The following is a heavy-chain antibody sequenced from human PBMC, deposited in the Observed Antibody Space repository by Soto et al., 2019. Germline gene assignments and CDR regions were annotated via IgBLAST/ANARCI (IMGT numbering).Heavy chain of an antibody. Sequence: SETLSLTCTVSGGSVSSGSYYWSWIRQPPGKGLEWIGYIYYSGSTNYNPSLKSRVTISVDTSKNQFSLKLSSVTAADTAVYYCAREVDTAMVVWFDPWGQGTLVTVYS. CDR2: IYYSGST. V-gene: IGHV4-61*01. D-gene: IGHD5-18*01. J-gene: IGHJ5*02. CDR1: GGSVSSGSYY. CDR3: AREVDTAMVVWFDP.